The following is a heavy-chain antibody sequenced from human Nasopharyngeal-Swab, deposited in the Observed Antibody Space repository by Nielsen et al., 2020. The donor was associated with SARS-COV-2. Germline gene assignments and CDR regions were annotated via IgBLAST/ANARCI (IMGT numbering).Heavy chain of an antibody. CDR3: AKDRDSGDDSGEYYHYYGMDV. D-gene: IGHD5-12*01. J-gene: IGHJ6*02. Sequence: GESLKISCSASGFIFKNYAMNWVRQAPGRGLEWVSAISGADDSTNYADSVKGRFTISRDNSKNTLYLQMNSLRAEDTAMYYCAKDRDSGDDSGEYYHYYGMDVWGQGTSVTVS. V-gene: IGHV3-23*01. CDR1: GFIFKNYA. CDR2: ISGADDST.